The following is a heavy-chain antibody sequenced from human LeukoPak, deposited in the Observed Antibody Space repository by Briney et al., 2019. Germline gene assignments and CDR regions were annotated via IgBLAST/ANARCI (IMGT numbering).Heavy chain of an antibody. CDR3: ARAAAYSSSWPYYFDY. Sequence: GGSLTLSCATSGFTFTTYWMNWVRQAPGKGLEWVSSISGSTSYIYYADSVKGRFTISRDNAKNSLYLQMNSLRAEDTAVYYCARAAAYSSSWPYYFDYWGQGTLVTVSS. V-gene: IGHV3-21*01. CDR2: ISGSTSYI. D-gene: IGHD6-13*01. J-gene: IGHJ4*02. CDR1: GFTFTTYW.